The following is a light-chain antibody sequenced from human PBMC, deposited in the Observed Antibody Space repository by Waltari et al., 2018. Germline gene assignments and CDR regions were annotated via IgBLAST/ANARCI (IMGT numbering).Light chain of an antibody. CDR3: QQYNSYSRT. J-gene: IGKJ1*01. CDR1: QSIRTW. CDR2: KAS. Sequence: DIQMTQSPSTLSASVGDRVTITCRASQSIRTWLAWDQQKPGKAPKLLIYKASSLESGVPSRFSGSGSGTEFTLTISSLQPDDFATYYCQQYNSYSRTFGQGTKVEIK. V-gene: IGKV1-5*03.